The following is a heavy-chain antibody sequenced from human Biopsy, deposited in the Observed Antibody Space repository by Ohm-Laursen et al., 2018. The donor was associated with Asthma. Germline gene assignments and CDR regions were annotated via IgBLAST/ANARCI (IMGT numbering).Heavy chain of an antibody. CDR1: GFSFSDYY. CDR3: ARVFESSEWGPFYHFGLDV. J-gene: IGHJ6*02. CDR2: ISSSGSTT. Sequence: SLRLSCTASGFSFSDYYMTWRRQAPGKGLEWVSPISSSGSTTYPAESVKGRFTISRDNAQKSLFLQMGSLRAEDTAIYYCARVFESSEWGPFYHFGLDVWGQGTTVAVSS. V-gene: IGHV3-11*01. D-gene: IGHD6-25*01.